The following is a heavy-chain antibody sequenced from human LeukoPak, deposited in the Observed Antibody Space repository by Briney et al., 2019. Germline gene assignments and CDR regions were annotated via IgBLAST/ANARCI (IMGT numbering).Heavy chain of an antibody. V-gene: IGHV4-34*01. CDR2: INHSGST. Sequence: SETLSLTCAVYGGSFSGYYWSWIRQPPGKGLEWIGEINHSGSTNYNPSLKSRVTISVDTSKNQFSLKLSSVTAADTAVYYCARSITMPLYWGQGALVTVSS. CDR3: ARSITMPLY. CDR1: GGSFSGYY. D-gene: IGHD3-10*01. J-gene: IGHJ4*02.